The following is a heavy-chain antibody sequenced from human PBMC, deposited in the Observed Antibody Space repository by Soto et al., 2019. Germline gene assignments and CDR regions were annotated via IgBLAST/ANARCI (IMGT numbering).Heavy chain of an antibody. CDR2: INDSGNI. Sequence: QVQLQQWGAGLLKPSETLSLTCAVYGGSFSGYQWTWIRQPPEKGLEWIGEINDSGNINYNPSLKSRVTILADTAKKQISLRLRSVPAADTAVYYCARGLILWLGELSRRGGYYYYMDVWGKGTTVTVSS. D-gene: IGHD3-10*01. J-gene: IGHJ6*03. CDR3: ARGLILWLGELSRRGGYYYYMDV. V-gene: IGHV4-34*02. CDR1: GGSFSGYQ.